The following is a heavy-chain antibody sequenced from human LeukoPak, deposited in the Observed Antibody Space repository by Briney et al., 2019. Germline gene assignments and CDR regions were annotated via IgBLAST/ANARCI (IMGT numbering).Heavy chain of an antibody. CDR2: IYYSGST. CDR1: GGSISSSSYY. Sequence: SETLSLTCTVSGGSISSSSYYWGWLRQPPGKGLEWLGSIYYSGSTYYNPSLKSRVTISVDTSKNQFSLKLSSVTAADTAVYYCARDLHIAVAGKAGVKDYWGQGTLVTVSS. V-gene: IGHV4-39*07. J-gene: IGHJ4*02. CDR3: ARDLHIAVAGKAGVKDY. D-gene: IGHD6-19*01.